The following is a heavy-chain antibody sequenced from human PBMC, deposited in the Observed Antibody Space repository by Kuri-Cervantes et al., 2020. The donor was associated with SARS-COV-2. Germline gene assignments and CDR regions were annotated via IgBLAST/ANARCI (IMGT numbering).Heavy chain of an antibody. V-gene: IGHV4-38-2*02. CDR1: GYSISSGYY. J-gene: IGHJ5*02. CDR2: IYHSGST. CDR3: ARTKGTIFGVVNWFDP. Sequence: GSLRLSRTVSGYSISSGYYWGWIRQPPGKGLEWIGSIYHSGSTYYNPSLKSRVTISVDTSKNQFSLKLSSVTAADTAVYYCARTKGTIFGVVNWFDPWGQGTLVTVSS. D-gene: IGHD3-3*01.